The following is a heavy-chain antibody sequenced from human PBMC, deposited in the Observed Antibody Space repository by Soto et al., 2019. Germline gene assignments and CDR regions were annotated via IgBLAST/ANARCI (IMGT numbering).Heavy chain of an antibody. Sequence: ASVKVSCKGSGYTFTSYGISWVRQAPGQGLEWMGWISAYNGNTNYAQKLQGRVTMTTDTSTSTAYMELRSLRSDDTAVYYCAREVVAVAGPVHHDAFDIWGQGTMVTVSS. D-gene: IGHD6-19*01. CDR1: GYTFTSYG. CDR3: AREVVAVAGPVHHDAFDI. J-gene: IGHJ3*02. V-gene: IGHV1-18*01. CDR2: ISAYNGNT.